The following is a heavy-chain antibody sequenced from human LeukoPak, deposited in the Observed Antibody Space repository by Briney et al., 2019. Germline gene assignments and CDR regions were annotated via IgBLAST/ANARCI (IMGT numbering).Heavy chain of an antibody. CDR2: AYFNGIT. D-gene: IGHD3-10*01. CDR1: GVSITSHF. J-gene: IGHJ4*02. Sequence: SETLSLTCTDSGVSITSHFWSWIRQSPGQGLEWIGYAYFNGITNYNPSLKSRVTISVDTSKNQFSLRLSSVTAADTAVYYCARDEGSPGALDHWGQGTLVTVSS. V-gene: IGHV4-59*11. CDR3: ARDEGSPGALDH.